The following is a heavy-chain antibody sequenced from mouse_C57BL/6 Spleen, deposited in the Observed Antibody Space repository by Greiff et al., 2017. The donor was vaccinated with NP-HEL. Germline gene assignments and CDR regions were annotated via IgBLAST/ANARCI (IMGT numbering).Heavy chain of an antibody. Sequence: VQLKQSGAELVRPGASVKLSCTASGFNIKDDYMHWVKQRPEQGLEWIGWIDPENGDTEYASKFQGKATITADTSSNTAYLQLSSLTSEDTAVYYCTTGNYGSSSYYFDYWGQGTTLTVSS. CDR2: IDPENGDT. CDR1: GFNIKDDY. D-gene: IGHD1-1*01. V-gene: IGHV14-4*01. CDR3: TTGNYGSSSYYFDY. J-gene: IGHJ2*01.